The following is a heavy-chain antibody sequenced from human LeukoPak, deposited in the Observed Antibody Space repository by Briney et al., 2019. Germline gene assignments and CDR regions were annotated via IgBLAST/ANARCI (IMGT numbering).Heavy chain of an antibody. CDR3: ARVSCSSTSCYHYYYYGMDV. J-gene: IGHJ6*02. Sequence: SVKVSCKASGGTFSSYAISWVRQAPGQGLEWMGGIIPIFGTANYAQKFQGRVTITADESTSTAYMELSSLRSDDTAVYYCARVSCSSTSCYHYYYYGMDVWGQGTTVTVSS. CDR2: IIPIFGTA. D-gene: IGHD2-2*01. V-gene: IGHV1-69*13. CDR1: GGTFSSYA.